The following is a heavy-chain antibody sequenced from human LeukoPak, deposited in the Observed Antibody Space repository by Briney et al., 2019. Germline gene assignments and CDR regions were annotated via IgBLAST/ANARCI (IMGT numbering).Heavy chain of an antibody. CDR1: GFTFSDHY. Sequence: GGSLRLSCAASGFTFSDHYMDWVRQAPGKGLEWVGRIKNKANSYTTLYAASVKGRFTISRDDSKNSLYLQMNSLRAEDTAVYYCARDLGYCTNGVCHTRFDYRGQGTLVAVSS. CDR2: IKNKANSYTT. CDR3: ARDLGYCTNGVCHTRFDY. D-gene: IGHD2-8*01. J-gene: IGHJ4*02. V-gene: IGHV3-72*01.